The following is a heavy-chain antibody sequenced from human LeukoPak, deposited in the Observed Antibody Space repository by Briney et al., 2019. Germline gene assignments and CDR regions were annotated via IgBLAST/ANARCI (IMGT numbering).Heavy chain of an antibody. D-gene: IGHD5-24*01. CDR1: GGSISSYY. V-gene: IGHV4-59*08. J-gene: IGHJ3*02. CDR2: IYYSGST. CDR3: ARLFGRDGYLDAFDI. Sequence: SETLSLTCTVSGGSISSYYWSWIRQPPGKGLEWIGYIYYSGSTNYNPSLKSRVTISVDTSKNQFSLKLSSVTAADTAVYYCARLFGRDGYLDAFDIWGQGTMVTVSS.